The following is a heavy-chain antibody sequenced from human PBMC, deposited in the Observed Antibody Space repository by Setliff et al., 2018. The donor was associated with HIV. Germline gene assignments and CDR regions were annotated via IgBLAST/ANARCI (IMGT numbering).Heavy chain of an antibody. CDR1: GGTFSSYV. CDR3: ARLGAGGSGWYSGWFDP. CDR2: IIPIFGTA. V-gene: IGHV1-69*13. D-gene: IGHD6-19*01. Sequence: GASVKVSCKASGGTFSSYVISWVRQAPGQGLEWMGGIIPIFGTANYAQKFQGRVTITADESTSTAYMELSSLRSEDTAVYYCARLGAGGSGWYSGWFDPWGQGTLVTVSS. J-gene: IGHJ5*02.